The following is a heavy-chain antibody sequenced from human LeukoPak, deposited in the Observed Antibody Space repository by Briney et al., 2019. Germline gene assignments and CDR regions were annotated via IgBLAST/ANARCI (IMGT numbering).Heavy chain of an antibody. CDR3: ARDIGYCSSTSCQTDY. D-gene: IGHD2-2*01. J-gene: IGHJ4*02. CDR2: INPNSGGT. CDR1: GYTFTGYY. Sequence: GASVKVSCKASGYTFTGYYMHWVRQAPGQGLEWTGWINPNSGGTNYAQKFQGRVTMTRDTSISTAYMELSRLRSDDTAVYYCARDIGYCSSTSCQTDYWGQGTLVTVSS. V-gene: IGHV1-2*02.